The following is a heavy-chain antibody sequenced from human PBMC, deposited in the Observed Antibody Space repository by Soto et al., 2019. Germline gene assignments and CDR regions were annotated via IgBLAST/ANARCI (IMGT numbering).Heavy chain of an antibody. Sequence: GASVKVSCKASGYTFTSYGISWVRQAPGQGLEWMGWISAYNGNTNYAQKLQGRVTMTTDTSTSTAYMELRSLRSDDTAVYYCARFYYDYVWGSYRYLSRPGYYGMDVWGQGTTVTVSS. CDR2: ISAYNGNT. J-gene: IGHJ6*02. V-gene: IGHV1-18*01. CDR3: ARFYYDYVWGSYRYLSRPGYYGMDV. CDR1: GYTFTSYG. D-gene: IGHD3-16*02.